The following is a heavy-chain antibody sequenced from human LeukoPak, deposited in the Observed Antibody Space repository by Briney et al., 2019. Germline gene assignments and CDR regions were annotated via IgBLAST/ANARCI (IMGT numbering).Heavy chain of an antibody. D-gene: IGHD3-3*01. CDR1: GGSISSYY. Sequence: SETLSLTCTVSGGSISSYYWSWIRQPPGKGLEWIGYIYYSGSTNYNPSLKSRVTISVDTSKNQFSLKLSSVTAADTAVYYCARAGSGSVFWSDYHDAFDIWGQGTMVTVSS. V-gene: IGHV4-59*01. CDR2: IYYSGST. CDR3: ARAGSGSVFWSDYHDAFDI. J-gene: IGHJ3*02.